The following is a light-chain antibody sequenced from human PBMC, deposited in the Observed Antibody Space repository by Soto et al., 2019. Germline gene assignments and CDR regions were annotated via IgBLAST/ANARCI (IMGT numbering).Light chain of an antibody. CDR3: QQSGSTPYT. Sequence: DIQMPQSPSSLSASVGDSVTIPCRASQRINKYLNWYQQRSGRAPRLLIHTASSLHSGVPSRFSGSGSGSDFTLTISSLQPDAFATYFCQQSGSTPYTFGRGTKLEI. V-gene: IGKV1-39*01. CDR2: TAS. J-gene: IGKJ2*01. CDR1: QRINKY.